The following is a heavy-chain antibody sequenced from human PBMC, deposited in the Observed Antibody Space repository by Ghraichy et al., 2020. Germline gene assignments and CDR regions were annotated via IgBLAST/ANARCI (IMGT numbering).Heavy chain of an antibody. J-gene: IGHJ6*02. CDR3: AKSLLVVVPAAIHPAYYYYGMDV. CDR1: GFTFSSYG. D-gene: IGHD2-2*01. V-gene: IGHV3-30*18. Sequence: GGSLRLSCAASGFTFSSYGMHWVRQAPGKGLEWVAVISYDGSNKYYADSVKGRFTISRDNSKNTLYLQMNSLRAEDTAVYYCAKSLLVVVPAAIHPAYYYYGMDVWGQGTTVTVSS. CDR2: ISYDGSNK.